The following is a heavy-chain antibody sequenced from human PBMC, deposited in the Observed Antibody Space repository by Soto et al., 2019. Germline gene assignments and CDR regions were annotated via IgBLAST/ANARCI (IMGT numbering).Heavy chain of an antibody. V-gene: IGHV4-34*01. CDR3: ARGRWEAHSYVYYYYYGMDF. D-gene: IGHD5-18*01. CDR2: INHSGST. J-gene: IGHJ6*02. Sequence: PPETLSLTCAVYGGSFSGYYWSWIRQPPGKGLEWIGEINHSGSTNYNPSLKSRVTISVDTSKNQFSLKLSSVTAADTAVYYCARGRWEAHSYVYYYYYGMDFWGQGTTVTVSS. CDR1: GGSFSGYY.